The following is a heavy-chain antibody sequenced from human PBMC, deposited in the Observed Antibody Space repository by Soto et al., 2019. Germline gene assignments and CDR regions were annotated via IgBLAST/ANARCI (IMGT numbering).Heavy chain of an antibody. J-gene: IGHJ4*02. V-gene: IGHV1-69*01. CDR3: ATSPGFGGYYVV. CDR2: IMPSFGTR. D-gene: IGHD3-10*02. CDR1: GGTFSSKYA. Sequence: QVQLVQSGAEVKKPGSSVKVSCKASGGTFSSKYAISWVRQAPGQGLEWMGGIMPSFGTRNYAQRFQDRITLTPDASMSTAHMELTSLTSQDTAVYYCATSPGFGGYYVVWGQGTLVTVSS.